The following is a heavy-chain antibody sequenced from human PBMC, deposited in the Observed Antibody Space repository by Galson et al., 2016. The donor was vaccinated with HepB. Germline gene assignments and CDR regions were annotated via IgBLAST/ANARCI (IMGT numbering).Heavy chain of an antibody. V-gene: IGHV1-18*01. CDR2: ISAHSGNT. CDR3: ARDRDAALAY. D-gene: IGHD6-13*01. CDR1: GYTFTNNG. J-gene: IGHJ4*02. Sequence: SVKVSCKASGYTFTNNGISWVRQAPGQGLEWMGWISAHSGNTNYAQKFQGRLTLTKDTSASTVYMELRSLRFDDTAMYYCARDRDAALAYWGQGALVTVSS.